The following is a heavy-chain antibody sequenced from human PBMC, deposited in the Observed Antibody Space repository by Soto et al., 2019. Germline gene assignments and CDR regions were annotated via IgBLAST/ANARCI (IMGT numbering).Heavy chain of an antibody. J-gene: IGHJ4*02. CDR2: ISSSSSYI. CDR1: EFTFSSYS. CDR3: ARDHPGYSYGHGSGY. V-gene: IGHV3-21*01. D-gene: IGHD5-18*01. Sequence: EVQLVESGGGLVKPGGSLRLSCAASEFTFSSYSMNWVRQAPGKGLEWVSSISSSSSYIYYADSVKGRFTISRDNAKNSRYLQMNSLRAEDTAVYYCARDHPGYSYGHGSGYWGQGTLVTVSS.